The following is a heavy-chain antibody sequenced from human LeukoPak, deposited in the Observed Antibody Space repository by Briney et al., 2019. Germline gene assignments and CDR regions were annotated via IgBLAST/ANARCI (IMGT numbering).Heavy chain of an antibody. Sequence: ASVKVSCKASGYTFTGYYMHWVRQAPGQGLEWMGWINPNSGGTNYAQKFQGRVTMTRDTSISTAYMELSRLRSDDTAVYYCARDSKLELGRARYYYYYMDVWGKGTTVTVSS. V-gene: IGHV1-2*02. CDR3: ARDSKLELGRARYYYYYMDV. CDR2: INPNSGGT. J-gene: IGHJ6*03. D-gene: IGHD1-7*01. CDR1: GYTFTGYY.